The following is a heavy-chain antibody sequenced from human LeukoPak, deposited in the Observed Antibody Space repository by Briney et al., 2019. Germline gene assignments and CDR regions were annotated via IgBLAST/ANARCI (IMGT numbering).Heavy chain of an antibody. CDR1: GFSFSSYP. CDR2: ISRDGNSE. CDR3: ARDSVDGPFVISLDL. D-gene: IGHD3-10*01. J-gene: IGHJ4*02. Sequence: PGRSLRLSCVGTGFSFSSYPMNWVSQAPGKGLEWVSHISRDGNSESSVDDSRGRFATSRDNAKNTVFLLINSLRVEVTAVYYCARDSVDGPFVISLDLWGQGALVTVSS. V-gene: IGHV3-48*03.